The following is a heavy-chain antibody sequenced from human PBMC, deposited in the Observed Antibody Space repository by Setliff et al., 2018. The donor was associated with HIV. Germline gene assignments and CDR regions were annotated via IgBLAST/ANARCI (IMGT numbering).Heavy chain of an antibody. D-gene: IGHD4-17*01. CDR2: IYYSGST. J-gene: IGHJ5*02. CDR1: GGSISSGGYY. Sequence: SETLSLTCTVSGGSISSGGYYWSWIRQHPGKGLEWIGYIYYSGSTYYNPSLKSRVTISVDTSKNQFSLKLSSVTAADTAVYYCARNPRLRIKPGRTTVNGRFDPWGQGTLVTVSS. CDR3: ARNPRLRIKPGRTTVNGRFDP. V-gene: IGHV4-31*03.